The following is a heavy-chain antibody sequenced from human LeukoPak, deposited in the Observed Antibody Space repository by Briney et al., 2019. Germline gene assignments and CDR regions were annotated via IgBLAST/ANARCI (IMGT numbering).Heavy chain of an antibody. Sequence: GESLKISCKGSGYSFTSYWISWVRQMPGKGLEWMGRIDPSDSYTNYSPSFQGHVTISADKSISTAYLRWSSLKASDTAMYCCARHPFAGIAPSYDDWGQGTLVTVSS. CDR2: IDPSDSYT. V-gene: IGHV5-10-1*01. CDR3: ARHPFAGIAPSYDD. J-gene: IGHJ4*02. CDR1: GYSFTSYW. D-gene: IGHD6-13*01.